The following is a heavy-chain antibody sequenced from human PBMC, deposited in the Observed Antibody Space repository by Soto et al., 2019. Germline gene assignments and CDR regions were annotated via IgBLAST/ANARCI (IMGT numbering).Heavy chain of an antibody. CDR3: ARGRYDVLTGYYPWSYHYYMDV. CDR2: IYYTGST. Sequence: QVQLQESGPGLVEPSETLSLTCTVSGDSISTYYWSWVRQPPGKGPEWIGYIYYTGSTNYNSSLKSRVTISVDTSKNQFSLKLSSVTAADTAVYYCARGRYDVLTGYYPWSYHYYMDVWGKGTTVTVSS. V-gene: IGHV4-59*01. D-gene: IGHD3-9*01. CDR1: GDSISTYY. J-gene: IGHJ6*03.